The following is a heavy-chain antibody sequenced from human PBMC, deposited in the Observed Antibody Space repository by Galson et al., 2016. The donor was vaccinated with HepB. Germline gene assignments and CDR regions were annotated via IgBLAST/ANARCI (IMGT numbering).Heavy chain of an antibody. CDR2: IIPIFGTL. CDR3: ARGVDCSGGGGYARVFRSGMDV. J-gene: IGHJ6*02. Sequence: SVKVSCKASGCTFSTYTLNWVRQAPGQGLEWMGRIIPIFGTLNYAQKFQGRVTITADAATNTAYMELSSLRSEDTAVYYCARGVDCSGGGGYARVFRSGMDVWGQGTTVTVSS. CDR1: GCTFSTYT. D-gene: IGHD2-15*01. V-gene: IGHV1-69*13.